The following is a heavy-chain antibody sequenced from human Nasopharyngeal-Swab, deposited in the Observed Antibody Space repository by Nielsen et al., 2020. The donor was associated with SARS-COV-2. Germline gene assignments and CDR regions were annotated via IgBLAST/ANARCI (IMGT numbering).Heavy chain of an antibody. CDR1: GGSISSGNYY. CDR2: LYINGST. D-gene: IGHD3-9*01. J-gene: IGHJ6*02. V-gene: IGHV4-61*02. CDR3: ARIGRLFDWLSAYNGMDV. Sequence: SETLSLTCTVSGGSISSGNYYWTWIRQPARKGLEWIGRLYINGSTNYNPSLKSRVTISADTSKNQFSLKLSSVTAADTAVYYCARIGRLFDWLSAYNGMDVWGHGTTVTVSS.